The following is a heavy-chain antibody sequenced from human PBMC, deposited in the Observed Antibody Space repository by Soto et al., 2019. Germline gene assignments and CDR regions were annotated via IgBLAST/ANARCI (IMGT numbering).Heavy chain of an antibody. V-gene: IGHV3-23*01. CDR3: AKDGRITIFGVADPAYYFDY. CDR2: ISGSGGST. D-gene: IGHD3-3*01. J-gene: IGHJ4*02. CDR1: GFTFSSYA. Sequence: GGSLRLSCAASGFTFSSYAMSWVRQAPGKGLEWVSAISGSGGSTYYADSVKGRFTISRDNSKNTLYLQMNSLRAEDTAVYYCAKDGRITIFGVADPAYYFDYWGQGTLVTVSS.